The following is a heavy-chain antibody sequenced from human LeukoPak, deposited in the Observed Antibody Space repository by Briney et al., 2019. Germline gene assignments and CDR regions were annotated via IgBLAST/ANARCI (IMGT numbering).Heavy chain of an antibody. V-gene: IGHV3-53*01. J-gene: IGHJ6*02. CDR3: AREADIVVVPAAMDYYYGMDV. CDR2: IYSGGST. D-gene: IGHD2-2*01. Sequence: PGGSLRLSCAASGFTVSSNYMSWVRQAPGKGLEWVSVIYSGGSTYYADSVKGRFTISRDNSKNTLYRQMNSLRAEDTAVYYCAREADIVVVPAAMDYYYGMDVWGQGTTVTVSS. CDR1: GFTVSSNY.